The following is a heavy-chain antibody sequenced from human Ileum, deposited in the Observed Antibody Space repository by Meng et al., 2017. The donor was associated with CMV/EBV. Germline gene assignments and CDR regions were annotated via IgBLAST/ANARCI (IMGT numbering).Heavy chain of an antibody. J-gene: IGHJ4*02. CDR2: ISTSGSD. Sequence: QVQLQESGPRLLKPSETLSLTCTVSGDCDNNFDWSWIRQPAGKGLQWIGRISTSGSDNYNPSLKSRVTMSVDTSKKQFSLKLSSVTAADTAVYYCARSGLRGIYIDYWGQGTLVTVSS. D-gene: IGHD4-17*01. CDR3: ARSGLRGIYIDY. V-gene: IGHV4-4*07. CDR1: GDCDNNFD.